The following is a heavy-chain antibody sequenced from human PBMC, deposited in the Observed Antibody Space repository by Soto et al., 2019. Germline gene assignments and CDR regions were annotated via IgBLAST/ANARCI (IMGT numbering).Heavy chain of an antibody. CDR2: IYYSGST. V-gene: IGHV4-59*01. D-gene: IGHD3-10*01. CDR3: ASGEFHYGSGSYFARFDY. J-gene: IGHJ4*02. Sequence: PSETLSLTCTVSGGSISSYYWSWIRQPPGKGLEWIGYIYYSGSTNYNPSLKSRVTISVDTSKNQFSLKLSSVTAADTAVYYCASGEFHYGSGSYFARFDYLSQRTPVTGSS. CDR1: GGSISSYY.